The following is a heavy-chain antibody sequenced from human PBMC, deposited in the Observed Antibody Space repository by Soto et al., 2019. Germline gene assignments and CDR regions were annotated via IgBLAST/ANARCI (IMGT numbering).Heavy chain of an antibody. CDR2: LIPLFGTT. Sequence: QVQLVQSGAEVKKPGSSVKVSCEASGGTFSGHAISWVRQAPGQGPEWMGGLIPLFGTTQHAQNFQGRVTITEDKSTSPAYMELTSLRFEDTAIYYCARGPNWGYRFDSWGQGTLVTVSS. CDR1: GGTFSGHA. V-gene: IGHV1-69*06. CDR3: ARGPNWGYRFDS. J-gene: IGHJ4*02. D-gene: IGHD7-27*01.